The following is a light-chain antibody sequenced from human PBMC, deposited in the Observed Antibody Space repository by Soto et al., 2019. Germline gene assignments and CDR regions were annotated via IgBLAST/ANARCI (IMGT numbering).Light chain of an antibody. CDR3: SSYAGSNTPYV. V-gene: IGLV2-8*01. J-gene: IGLJ1*01. CDR1: SSDVGGYNY. CDR2: EVI. Sequence: QSVLTQPPSASGSPGQSVTISCTGTSSDVGGYNYVSWYQQHPGEAPKLLIYEVIKRPSGVPDRFSASRSGNTASLTVSGLQAEDEADYYCSSYAGSNTPYVFGTGTKLTVL.